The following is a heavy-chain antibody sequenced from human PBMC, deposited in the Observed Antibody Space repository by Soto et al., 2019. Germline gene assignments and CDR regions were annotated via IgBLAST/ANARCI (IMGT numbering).Heavy chain of an antibody. CDR1: GFTFSTYA. CDR2: ISGSGGST. D-gene: IGHD6-19*01. CDR3: ARRASGWFFDY. Sequence: EVQLLESGGGLVQPGGSLRLSCAASGFTFSTYAMNWVRQAPGKGLEWVSVISGSGGSTYYADSVEGRFTISRDNSKNTLYLQMTSLRAEDTAVYYCARRASGWFFDYWGQGTLVTVSS. V-gene: IGHV3-23*01. J-gene: IGHJ4*02.